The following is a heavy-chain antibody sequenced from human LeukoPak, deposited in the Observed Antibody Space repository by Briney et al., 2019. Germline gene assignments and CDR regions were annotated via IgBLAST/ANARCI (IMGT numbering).Heavy chain of an antibody. CDR1: GYTFTSYD. CDR2: MNPNRGNT. V-gene: IGHV1-8*01. Sequence: ASVKVSCKASGYTFTSYDINWVRQATGQGLEWMGWMNPNRGNTGYAQKLQGRVTMTRNTSISTAYMELSSLRSEDTAVYYCARDLGGSSGWYWNYYYYMDVWGKGTTVTVSS. J-gene: IGHJ6*03. D-gene: IGHD6-19*01. CDR3: ARDLGGSSGWYWNYYYYMDV.